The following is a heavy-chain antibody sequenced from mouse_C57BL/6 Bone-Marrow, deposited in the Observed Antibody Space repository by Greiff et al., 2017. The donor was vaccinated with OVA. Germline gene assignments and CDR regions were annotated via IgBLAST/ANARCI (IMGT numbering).Heavy chain of an antibody. CDR1: GYTFTSYD. V-gene: IGHV1-85*01. CDR3: ARVGYYGSSLYWYFDV. Sequence: QVQLQQSGPELVKPGASVKLSCKASGYTFTSYDINWVKQRPGQGLEWIGWIYPRDGSTKYNEKFKGKATLTVDTSSSTAYMELHSLTSEDSAVYFCARVGYYGSSLYWYFDVWGTGTTVTVSS. D-gene: IGHD1-1*01. J-gene: IGHJ1*03. CDR2: IYPRDGST.